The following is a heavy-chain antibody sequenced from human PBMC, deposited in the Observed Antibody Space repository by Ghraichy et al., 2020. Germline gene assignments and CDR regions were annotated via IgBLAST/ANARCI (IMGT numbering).Heavy chain of an antibody. V-gene: IGHV3-21*01. CDR3: IAWTTVTKYFDY. J-gene: IGHJ4*02. D-gene: IGHD4-17*01. CDR2: ISSSSSYI. CDR1: GFTFSSYS. Sequence: ETLSLTCAASGFTFSSYSMNWVRQAPGKGLEWVSSISSSSSYIYYADSVKGRFTISRDNAKNSLYLQMNSLRAEDTAVYYCIAWTTVTKYFDYWGQGTLVTVSS.